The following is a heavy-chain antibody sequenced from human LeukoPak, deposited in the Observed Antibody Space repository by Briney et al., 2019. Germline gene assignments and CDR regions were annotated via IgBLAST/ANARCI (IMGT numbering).Heavy chain of an antibody. J-gene: IGHJ4*02. CDR3: ARKTYYYDSSGYYFDY. CDR2: IYYSGST. CDR1: GGSFSGYY. V-gene: IGHV4-34*01. Sequence: SETLSLTCAVYGGSFSGYYWSWIRQPPGKGLEWIGSIYYSGSTYYNPSLKSRVTISVDTSKNQFSLKLSSVTAADTAVYYCARKTYYYDSSGYYFDYWGQGTLVTVSS. D-gene: IGHD3-22*01.